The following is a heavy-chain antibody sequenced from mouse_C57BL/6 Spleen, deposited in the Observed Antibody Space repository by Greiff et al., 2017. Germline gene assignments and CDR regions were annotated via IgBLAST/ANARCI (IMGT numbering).Heavy chain of an antibody. CDR2: IDPSDSET. V-gene: IGHV1-52*01. D-gene: IGHD2-3*01. CDR3: ARKSGGYYVDYAMDY. CDR1: GYTFTSYW. J-gene: IGHJ4*01. Sequence: QVQLQQPGAELVRPGSSVKLSCKASGYTFTSYWMHWVKQRPIQGLEWIGNIDPSDSETHYNQKFKDKATLTVDKSSSTAYMQLSSLTSEDSAVYYCARKSGGYYVDYAMDYWGQGTSVTVAS.